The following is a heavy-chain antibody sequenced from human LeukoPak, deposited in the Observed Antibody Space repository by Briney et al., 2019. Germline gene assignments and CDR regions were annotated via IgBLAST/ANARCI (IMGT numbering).Heavy chain of an antibody. CDR2: ISNDLSTI. J-gene: IGHJ4*02. CDR1: GFTFSSYA. Sequence: GGSLRLSCVVSGFTFSSYAMSWVRQAPGKGLEGISYISNDLSTIHYAASVKGRFTISRDNARNSLYLQMDSLRAEDTAVYFCARARGGRTYSETGGYPVFDNWGQGTLVTVSS. CDR3: ARARGGRTYSETGGYPVFDN. D-gene: IGHD2-8*02. V-gene: IGHV3-48*04.